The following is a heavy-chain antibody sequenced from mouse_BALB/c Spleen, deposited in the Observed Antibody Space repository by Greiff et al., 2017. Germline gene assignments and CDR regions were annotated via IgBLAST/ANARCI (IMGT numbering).Heavy chain of an antibody. CDR2: ISYSGST. Sequence: EVKLVESGPGLVKPSQSLSLTCTVTGYSITSDYAWHWIRQFPGNKLEWMGYISYSGSTSYNPSLKSRISITRDTSKNQFFLQLNSVTTEDTATYYCARGYYRYDGGFAYWGQGTLVTVSA. J-gene: IGHJ3*01. D-gene: IGHD2-14*01. V-gene: IGHV3-2*02. CDR3: ARGYYRYDGGFAY. CDR1: GYSITSDYA.